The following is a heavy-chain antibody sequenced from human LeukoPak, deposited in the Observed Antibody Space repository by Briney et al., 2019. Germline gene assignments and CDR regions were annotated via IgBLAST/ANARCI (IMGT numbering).Heavy chain of an antibody. CDR1: GGSFSGYY. J-gene: IGHJ6*02. Sequence: SETLSPACTVYGGSFSGYYWSWIRQPPGKGLEWIGEINHSGSTNYNPSLKSRVTISVDTSKNQFSLKLSSVTAADTAVYYCAQGGYYYGMDVWGQGTTVTVSS. CDR3: AQGGYYYGMDV. CDR2: INHSGST. V-gene: IGHV4-34*01.